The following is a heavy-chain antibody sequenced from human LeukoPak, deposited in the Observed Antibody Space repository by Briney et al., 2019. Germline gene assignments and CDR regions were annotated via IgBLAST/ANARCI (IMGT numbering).Heavy chain of an antibody. D-gene: IGHD3-3*01. V-gene: IGHV3-23*01. J-gene: IGHJ6*02. CDR3: ARELEWSYYYYYYGMDV. Sequence: AGGSLRLSCAASGFSFSTYAMSWVRQAPGKGLEWVSGVNGNGGSTSYADSVKGRFTISRDNSKNTLYLQMNSLRAEDTAVYYCARELEWSYYYYYYGMDVWGQGTTVTVSS. CDR1: GFSFSTYA. CDR2: VNGNGGST.